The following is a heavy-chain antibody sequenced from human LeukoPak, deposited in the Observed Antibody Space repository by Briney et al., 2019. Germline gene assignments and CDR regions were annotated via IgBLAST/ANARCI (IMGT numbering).Heavy chain of an antibody. V-gene: IGHV3-72*01. J-gene: IGHJ4*02. CDR2: SRNKANSYTT. Sequence: GGSLRLSCAASGFTFSDHYMDWVRQAPGKGLEWVGRSRNKANSYTTEYAASVKGRFTISRDDSKNSLYLQMNSLKTEDTAVYYCARLHSSGWYTDYWGQGTLATVSS. CDR1: GFTFSDHY. CDR3: ARLHSSGWYTDY. D-gene: IGHD6-19*01.